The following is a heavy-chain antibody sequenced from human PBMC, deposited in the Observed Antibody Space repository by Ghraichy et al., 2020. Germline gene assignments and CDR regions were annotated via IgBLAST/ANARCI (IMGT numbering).Heavy chain of an antibody. CDR2: FDPEDGET. J-gene: IGHJ4*02. CDR3: ATDTGAGATQGLDY. CDR1: GYTVTTLA. Sequence: ASVKVSCKVSGYTVTTLAMSWVRQAPGQGLEWMGGFDPEDGETIYAQKFQGRVTMTEDTSTDTAYMELSSLRSEDTAVYYCATDTGAGATQGLDYWSQVTLVTVSS. D-gene: IGHD1-26*01. V-gene: IGHV1-24*01.